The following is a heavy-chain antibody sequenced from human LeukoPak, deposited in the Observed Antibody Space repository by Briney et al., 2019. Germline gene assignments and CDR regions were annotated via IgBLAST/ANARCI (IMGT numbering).Heavy chain of an antibody. V-gene: IGHV1-8*01. CDR3: ARENYDFWSGYLYYYYGMDV. CDR1: GYTFTSYE. Sequence: ASVKVSCKASGYTFTSYEINWVRQATGQGLEWMGWMNPNSGNTGYAQKFQGRVTMTRNTSISTAYMELSSLRSEDTAVYYCARENYDFWSGYLYYYYGMDVWGQGTTVTVSS. D-gene: IGHD3-3*01. J-gene: IGHJ6*02. CDR2: MNPNSGNT.